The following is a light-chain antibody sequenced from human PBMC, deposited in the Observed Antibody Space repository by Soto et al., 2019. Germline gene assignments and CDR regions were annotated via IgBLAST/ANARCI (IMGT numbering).Light chain of an antibody. Sequence: DIQLTQSPSFLSASVGDRVTITCRASQGISSYLAWYQQKPGKAPKILIYAASTLQSGVPSRFSSSGSGTEFTLTISSLQPEDFATYYCQQLNSYPFLTFGGGTKVEIK. CDR3: QQLNSYPFLT. J-gene: IGKJ4*01. CDR2: AAS. CDR1: QGISSY. V-gene: IGKV1-9*01.